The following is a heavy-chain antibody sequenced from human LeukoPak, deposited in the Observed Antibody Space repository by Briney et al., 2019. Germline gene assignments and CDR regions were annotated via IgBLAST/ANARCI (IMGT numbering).Heavy chain of an antibody. Sequence: SETLSLTCAVYGGSFSGYYWSWIRQPPGKGLEWIGYIYYRGTTNYNPSLKSRVTISVDTSKNQFSLKLSSVTATDTAVYYCARGVYIAAAQYGYWGQGTLVTVSS. CDR2: IYYRGTT. D-gene: IGHD6-13*01. CDR3: ARGVYIAAAQYGY. J-gene: IGHJ4*02. V-gene: IGHV4-59*01. CDR1: GGSFSGYY.